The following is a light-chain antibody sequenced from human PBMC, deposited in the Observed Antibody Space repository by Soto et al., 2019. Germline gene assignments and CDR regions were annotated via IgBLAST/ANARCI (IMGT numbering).Light chain of an antibody. CDR2: AAS. CDR3: LQHNSYPFT. CDR1: QDIRSD. J-gene: IGKJ3*01. Sequence: DIQMTQSPSSLSASVGDRVTITCRASQDIRSDLGWFQQKPGKAPKRLTYAASTLESGVPSRFSDSRSGTEFTLTISSLQPEDFATYYCLQHNSYPFTFGPGTKVDIK. V-gene: IGKV1-17*01.